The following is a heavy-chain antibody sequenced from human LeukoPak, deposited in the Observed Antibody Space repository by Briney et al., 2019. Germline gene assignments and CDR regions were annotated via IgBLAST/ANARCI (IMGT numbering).Heavy chain of an antibody. J-gene: IGHJ3*02. Sequence: SETLSLTCDVYGGSFSGYYWSWIRQPPGKGLEWIGEINHSGSSNYNPSLKSRVTISVDTSKNQFSLKLSSVTAADTAVYYCARGGWYDILTGYYRDAFDIWGQGTMVTVSS. CDR3: ARGGWYDILTGYYRDAFDI. CDR2: INHSGSS. D-gene: IGHD3-9*01. CDR1: GGSFSGYY. V-gene: IGHV4-34*01.